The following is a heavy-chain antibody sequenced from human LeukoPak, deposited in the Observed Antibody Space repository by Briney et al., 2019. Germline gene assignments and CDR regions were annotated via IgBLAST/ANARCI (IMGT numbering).Heavy chain of an antibody. CDR2: IKQDGSEK. Sequence: GGSLRLSCAASGFTFSSYWMSWVRQAPGKGLEWVANIKQDGSEKYYVDSVKGRFTISRDNAKNSLYLQMNSLRAEDTAVYYCAKARLGYCVSASCPTDYYYYMDVWGNGTTVTVSS. J-gene: IGHJ6*03. CDR1: GFTFSSYW. D-gene: IGHD2-2*01. CDR3: AKARLGYCVSASCPTDYYYYMDV. V-gene: IGHV3-7*01.